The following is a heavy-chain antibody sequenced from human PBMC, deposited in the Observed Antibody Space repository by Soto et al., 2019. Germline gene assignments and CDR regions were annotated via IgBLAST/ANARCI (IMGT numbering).Heavy chain of an antibody. CDR2: IYSGGST. V-gene: IGHV3-66*01. CDR3: ARDRPLRFLEWSPSYYYYYMDV. CDR1: GFTVSSNY. Sequence: PGGSLRLSCAASGFTVSSNYMSWVRQAPGKGLEWVSVIYSGGSTYYADSVKGRFTISRDNSKNTLYLQMNSLRAEDTAVYYCARDRPLRFLEWSPSYYYYYMDVWGKGTTVTVSS. D-gene: IGHD3-3*01. J-gene: IGHJ6*03.